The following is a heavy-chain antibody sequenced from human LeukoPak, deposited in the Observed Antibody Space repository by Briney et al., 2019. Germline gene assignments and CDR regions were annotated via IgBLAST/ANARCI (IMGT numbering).Heavy chain of an antibody. V-gene: IGHV4-39*01. J-gene: IGHJ4*02. Sequence: SETLSLTRTVSGGSISSSSYYWGWIRQPPGKGLEWIGSIYYSGSTYYNPSLKSRVTISVDTSKNQFSLKLSSVTAADTAVYYRARRSYDILTGYYNVDYWGQGTLVTVSS. CDR3: ARRSYDILTGYYNVDY. CDR1: GGSISSSSYY. D-gene: IGHD3-9*01. CDR2: IYYSGST.